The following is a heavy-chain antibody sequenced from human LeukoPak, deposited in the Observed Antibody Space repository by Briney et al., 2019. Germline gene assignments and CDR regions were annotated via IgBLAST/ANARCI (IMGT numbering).Heavy chain of an antibody. Sequence: PSETLSLTCTVSGGSISSYYWSWIRQPPGKGLEWIGYTYTSGSTNYNPSLKSRVTISVDTSKNQFSLKLSSVTAADTAVYYCARRAGYDNWFDPWGQGTLVTVSS. CDR3: ARRAGYDNWFDP. D-gene: IGHD1-1*01. J-gene: IGHJ5*02. CDR2: TYTSGST. V-gene: IGHV4-4*09. CDR1: GGSISSYY.